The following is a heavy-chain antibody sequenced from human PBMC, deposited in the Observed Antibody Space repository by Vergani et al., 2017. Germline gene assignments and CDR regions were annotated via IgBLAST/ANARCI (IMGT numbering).Heavy chain of an antibody. J-gene: IGHJ3*02. V-gene: IGHV3-30*01. D-gene: IGHD2-15*01. Sequence: QVQLVESGGGVVQPGRSLRLSCAASGFTFSSYAMHWVRQAPGKGLEWVAVISYDGSNKYYADSVKGRFTISRDNSKNTLYLQMNSLRTEDTAVYYCARDKGYVCTGSCYSFIDAFDIWGQGTMVTVSS. CDR3: ARDKGYVCTGSCYSFIDAFDI. CDR1: GFTFSSYA. CDR2: ISYDGSNK.